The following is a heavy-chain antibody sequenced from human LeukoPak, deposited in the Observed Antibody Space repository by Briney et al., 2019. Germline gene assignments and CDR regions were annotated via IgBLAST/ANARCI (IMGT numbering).Heavy chain of an antibody. CDR1: GYSFSSYG. D-gene: IGHD3-3*01. CDR3: ASLAVRNYDFWSGYSFDY. V-gene: IGHV1-18*01. CDR2: ISGYNGNT. Sequence: ASVNVSCKASGYSFSSYGVTWVRQAPGQGLEWMGWISGYNGNTNYAQKVQDRVTLTRDTSSSTAYMELSSLRSEDTAVYYCASLAVRNYDFWSGYSFDYWGQGTLVTVSS. J-gene: IGHJ4*02.